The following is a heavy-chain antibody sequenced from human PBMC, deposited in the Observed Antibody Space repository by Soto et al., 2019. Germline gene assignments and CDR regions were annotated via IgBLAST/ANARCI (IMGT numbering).Heavy chain of an antibody. Sequence: PGGSLRLSCAASGFTFSSYAMSWVRQAPGKGLEWVSVISGSADSTSYADSVKGRFTISRDNSKNTLYLQMDSLRAEDTAVYYCAKITLTGTSYFDYWGQGTLVTVSS. V-gene: IGHV3-23*01. CDR2: ISGSADST. J-gene: IGHJ4*02. D-gene: IGHD1-7*01. CDR1: GFTFSSYA. CDR3: AKITLTGTSYFDY.